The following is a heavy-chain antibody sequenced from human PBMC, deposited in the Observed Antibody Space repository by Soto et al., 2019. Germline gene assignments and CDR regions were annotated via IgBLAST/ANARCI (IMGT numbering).Heavy chain of an antibody. J-gene: IGHJ4*02. Sequence: PGGSLRLSCAASGFTFSSYWMSWVRQAPGKGLEWVANIKQDGSEKYYVDSVKGRFTISRDNAKNSLYLQMNSLRAEDTAVYYCARTKDYDFWSGYYMRYFDYWGQGTLVTVSS. V-gene: IGHV3-7*03. CDR2: IKQDGSEK. CDR1: GFTFSSYW. CDR3: ARTKDYDFWSGYYMRYFDY. D-gene: IGHD3-3*01.